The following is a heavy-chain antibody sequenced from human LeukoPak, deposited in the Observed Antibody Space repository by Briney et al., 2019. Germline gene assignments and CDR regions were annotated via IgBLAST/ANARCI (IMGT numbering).Heavy chain of an antibody. D-gene: IGHD3-22*01. CDR1: GFTFSNYW. CDR2: INSDGSST. CDR3: ARDPHGYWWFDP. V-gene: IGHV3-74*01. J-gene: IGHJ5*02. Sequence: GGSLRLSCTASGFTFSNYWMHWVRQAPGKGLVWVSRINSDGSSTSYADSVKGRFTISRDNRKNTLYLQMNNLRAEDTAVYYCARDPHGYWWFDPWGQGTLVTVSS.